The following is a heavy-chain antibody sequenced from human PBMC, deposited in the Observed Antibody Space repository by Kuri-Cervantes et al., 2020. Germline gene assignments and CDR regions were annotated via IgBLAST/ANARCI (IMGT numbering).Heavy chain of an antibody. J-gene: IGHJ4*02. D-gene: IGHD5-24*01. Sequence: GESLKISCAASGFTFSGYWMTWVRQAPGKGLEWVAVISYDGSNKYYADSVKGRFTISRDNSKNTLYLQMNSLRAEDTAVYYCARAGFEMATIYYFDYWGQGTLVTVSS. CDR3: ARAGFEMATIYYFDY. CDR1: GFTFSGYW. CDR2: ISYDGSNK. V-gene: IGHV3-30-3*01.